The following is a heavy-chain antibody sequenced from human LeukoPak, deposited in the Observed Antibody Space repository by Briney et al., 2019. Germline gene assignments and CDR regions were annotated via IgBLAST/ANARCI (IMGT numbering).Heavy chain of an antibody. CDR1: GFAFGSEA. Sequence: PGGSLRLSCAVSGFAFGSEAMSWVRQSPARGLEWVASISPGGGTTYYADSVKGRFTISRDNSKNTLYLQMTGLRAGDTAEYYCAKSLFTSATGTGRAFHIWGQGTMVTVSS. CDR3: AKSLFTSATGTGRAFHI. J-gene: IGHJ3*02. CDR2: ISPGGGTT. D-gene: IGHD1-1*01. V-gene: IGHV3-23*01.